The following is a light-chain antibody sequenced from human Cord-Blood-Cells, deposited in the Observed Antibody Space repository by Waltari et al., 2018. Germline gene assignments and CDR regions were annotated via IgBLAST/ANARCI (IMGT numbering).Light chain of an antibody. V-gene: IGKV3-15*01. Sequence: EIGMTQSPATLSVSPGERATPPCRASQSVSSNLAWYQQKPGQAPRLLIYGASTRATGIPARFSGSGSGTEFTLTISSLQSEDFAVYYCQQYNNWPLLTCGGGTKVEIK. J-gene: IGKJ4*01. CDR3: QQYNNWPLLT. CDR2: GAS. CDR1: QSVSSN.